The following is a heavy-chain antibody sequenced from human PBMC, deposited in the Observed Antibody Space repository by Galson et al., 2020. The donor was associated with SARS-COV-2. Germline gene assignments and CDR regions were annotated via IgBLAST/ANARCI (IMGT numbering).Heavy chain of an antibody. Sequence: GGSLRLSCAASGFTFSSYDMHWVRQATGKGLEWVSAIGTAGDTYYPGSVKGRFTISRENAKNSLYLQMNSLRAGDTAVYYCARAVWQSSGWYSPYYYYYGMDVWGQGTTVTVSS. D-gene: IGHD6-19*01. V-gene: IGHV3-13*01. CDR3: ARAVWQSSGWYSPYYYYYGMDV. J-gene: IGHJ6*02. CDR1: GFTFSSYD. CDR2: IGTAGDT.